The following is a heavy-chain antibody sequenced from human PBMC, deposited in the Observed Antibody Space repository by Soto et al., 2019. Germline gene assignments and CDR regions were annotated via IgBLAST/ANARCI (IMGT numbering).Heavy chain of an antibody. Sequence: QVQLVESGGGVVQPGRSLRLSCAASGFTFSTYGMHWVRQGPGKGLEWLTLISYDGSQKSYGDSVKGRFTISRDNSKNTLYLQMNSLRPEDTAVYYCARGTTMTQLDYWGQGTLVTVSS. CDR3: ARGTTMTQLDY. J-gene: IGHJ4*02. CDR2: ISYDGSQK. V-gene: IGHV3-30*03. CDR1: GFTFSTYG. D-gene: IGHD4-17*01.